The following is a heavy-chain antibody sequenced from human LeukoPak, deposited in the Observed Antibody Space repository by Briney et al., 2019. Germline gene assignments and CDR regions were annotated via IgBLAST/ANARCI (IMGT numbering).Heavy chain of an antibody. V-gene: IGHV3-33*08. CDR2: IWYDGGNE. CDR3: ARALKTLYLDQ. Sequence: GGSLRLSCAASGFTFSSFAMTWVRQAPGKGLEWVALIWYDGGNENYADSVKGRFTISRDNSKNTLYLQMNSLRAEDTAVYYCARALKTLYLDQWGQGTLVTVSS. CDR1: GFTFSSFA. D-gene: IGHD2/OR15-2a*01. J-gene: IGHJ4*02.